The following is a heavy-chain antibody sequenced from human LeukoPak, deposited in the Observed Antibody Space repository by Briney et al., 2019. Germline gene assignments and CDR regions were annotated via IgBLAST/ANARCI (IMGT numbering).Heavy chain of an antibody. J-gene: IGHJ3*01. CDR1: GFTFRNYA. CDR2: ISGSDGTT. Sequence: TGASLRLSSAAAGFTFRNYAMSRVRQGPGKGLQWVSAISGSDGTTYYADSVKGRFTISRDNSKNTLYLQVKSLRAEDTAVYYCAILWREGDYGSAFAVWGQGTKVTVSS. D-gene: IGHD4-17*01. CDR3: AILWREGDYGSAFAV. V-gene: IGHV3-23*01.